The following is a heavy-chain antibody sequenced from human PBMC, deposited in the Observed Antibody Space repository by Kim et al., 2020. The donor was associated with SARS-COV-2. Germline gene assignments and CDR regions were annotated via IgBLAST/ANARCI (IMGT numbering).Heavy chain of an antibody. Sequence: AAPVKGRFTISRDDSKNTLYLQMNSLKTEDTAVYYCTTETITMVRGGLGYWGQGTLVTVSS. J-gene: IGHJ4*02. CDR3: TTETITMVRGGLGY. V-gene: IGHV3-15*01. D-gene: IGHD3-10*01.